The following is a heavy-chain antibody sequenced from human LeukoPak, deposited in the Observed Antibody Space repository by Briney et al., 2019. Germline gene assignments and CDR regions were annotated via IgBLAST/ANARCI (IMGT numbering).Heavy chain of an antibody. D-gene: IGHD5-12*01. CDR3: AKDRTYSAYAALDY. CDR2: ISWNGGSA. V-gene: IGHV3-9*01. Sequence: GGSLRLSCAASGFTFDDYSMHWVRHAPGKGLEGVSGISWNGGSAGSAESVKGRSNHSRHSAKNSLYLQMNSPRTEDPALYYCAKDRTYSAYAALDYWGQGTLVTVSS. CDR1: GFTFDDYS. J-gene: IGHJ4*02.